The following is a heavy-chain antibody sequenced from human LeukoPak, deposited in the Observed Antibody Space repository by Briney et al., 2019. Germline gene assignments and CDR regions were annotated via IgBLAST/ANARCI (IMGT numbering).Heavy chain of an antibody. V-gene: IGHV3-74*01. CDR3: ARGGYSGSYYRFS. CDR2: TSKDGSDT. J-gene: IGHJ4*02. CDR1: GFRFSDYW. Sequence: PGGSLRLSCAASGFRFSDYWMHWVRQGPGKGPEWLSRTSKDGSDTFYADAAKGRFTASSDNAKNTVYLQVTNVRHEDTAVYYCARGGYSGSYYRFSWGQGTLVTVAS. D-gene: IGHD6-6*01.